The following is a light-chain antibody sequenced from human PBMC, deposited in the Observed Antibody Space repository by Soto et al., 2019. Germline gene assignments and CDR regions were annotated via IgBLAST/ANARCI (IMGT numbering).Light chain of an antibody. Sequence: QSALTQPASASGSPGQSITISCTGTSSDVGGYNFVSWYQQHPGKAPKFLIYDVSNRPSGVSTRFSGSKSGNTASLTISGLQAEDEADYYCSSYTSSSTQVFGTGTKVTVL. V-gene: IGLV2-14*03. CDR1: SSDVGGYNF. CDR3: SSYTSSSTQV. CDR2: DVS. J-gene: IGLJ1*01.